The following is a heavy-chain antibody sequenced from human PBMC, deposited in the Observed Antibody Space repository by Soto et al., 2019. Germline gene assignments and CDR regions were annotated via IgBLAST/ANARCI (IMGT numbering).Heavy chain of an antibody. CDR1: GFTFSSYA. D-gene: IGHD5-18*01. V-gene: IGHV3-30-3*01. CDR2: ISYDGSNK. J-gene: IGHJ6*02. Sequence: QVQLVESGGGVVQPGRSLRLSCAASGFTFSSYAMHWVRQAPGKGLEWVAVISYDGSNKYYADSVKGRFTISRDNSKNTLYLQMNSLRAEDTAVYYCARDGWYTAMVRDITDYYYYGMDVWGQGTTVTVSS. CDR3: ARDGWYTAMVRDITDYYYYGMDV.